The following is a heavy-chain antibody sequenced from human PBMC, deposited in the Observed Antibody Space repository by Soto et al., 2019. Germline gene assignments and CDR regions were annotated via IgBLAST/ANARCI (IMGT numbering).Heavy chain of an antibody. J-gene: IGHJ5*02. CDR2: IWYDGSNK. CDR3: ARVEDTAMVELNWFDP. Sequence: GGSLRLSCAASGFTFSTYAMHWVRQAPGKGLEWVAVIWYDGSNKYYADSVKGRFTTSRDNSKNTLFLQMNSVTPEDTAVYYCARVEDTAMVELNWFDPWGQGTLVTVSS. V-gene: IGHV3-33*01. D-gene: IGHD5-18*01. CDR1: GFTFSTYA.